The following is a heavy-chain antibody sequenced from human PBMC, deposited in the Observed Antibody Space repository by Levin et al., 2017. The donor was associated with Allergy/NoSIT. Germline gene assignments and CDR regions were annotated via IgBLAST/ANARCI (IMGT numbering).Heavy chain of an antibody. CDR2: ISAYNGNT. CDR3: ARVDYGSGIEGY. J-gene: IGHJ4*02. CDR1: GYTFTNFG. D-gene: IGHD3-10*01. V-gene: IGHV1-18*01. Sequence: ASVKVSCKASGYTFTNFGISWVRQAPGQGLEWMGWISAYNGNTNYAQKVQGRVTMTTDTSTSTAYMELRSLRSDDTAVYFCARVDYGSGIEGYWGQGTLVTVSS.